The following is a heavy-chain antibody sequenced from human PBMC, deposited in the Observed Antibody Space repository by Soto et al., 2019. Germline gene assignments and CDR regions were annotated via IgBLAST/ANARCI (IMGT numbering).Heavy chain of an antibody. CDR1: GFSFSKYS. V-gene: IGHV3-21*06. D-gene: IGHD2-15*01. CDR3: SNLPSCSSSTRLSY. J-gene: IGHJ4*01. CDR2: INDRSNYI. Sequence: RGPLRLSCAASGFSFSKYSMNLVLQAPGKGLEWVSSINDRSNYIYYADSVKGRFTFSRDNAINSLYLQINSLSPDDTAVYYCSNLPSCSSSTRLSYWGRGTFVT.